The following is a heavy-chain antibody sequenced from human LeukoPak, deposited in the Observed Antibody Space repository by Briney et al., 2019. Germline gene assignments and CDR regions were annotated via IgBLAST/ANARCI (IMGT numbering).Heavy chain of an antibody. V-gene: IGHV3-15*01. CDR3: SLVRGAHIGYYYYGMAV. J-gene: IGHJ6*02. Sequence: GGSLRLSCAASGFTFSNAWMSWVRQAPGKGLEWVGRIKSKTDGGTTDYAAPVKGRFTISRDDSKNTLYLQMNSLKTEDTAVYYCSLVRGAHIGYYYYGMAVWGQGTTVTVSS. CDR2: IKSKTDGGTT. CDR1: GFTFSNAW. D-gene: IGHD3-10*01.